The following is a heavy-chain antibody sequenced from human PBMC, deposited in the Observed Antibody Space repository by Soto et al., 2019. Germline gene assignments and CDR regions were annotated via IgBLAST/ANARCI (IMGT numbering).Heavy chain of an antibody. V-gene: IGHV6-1*01. J-gene: IGHJ6*02. D-gene: IGHD1-26*01. CDR2: TYYRSKWYN. CDR3: ARAKGWEGATGYYSYGMDV. Sequence: PSPTLSLTCAISGDSVSSNSAAWNWIRQSPSRGLEWLGRTYYRSKWYNDYAVSVKSRITINPDTSKNQFSLQLNSVTPEDTAVYYCARAKGWEGATGYYSYGMDVWGPGTTVTVSS. CDR1: GDSVSSNSAA.